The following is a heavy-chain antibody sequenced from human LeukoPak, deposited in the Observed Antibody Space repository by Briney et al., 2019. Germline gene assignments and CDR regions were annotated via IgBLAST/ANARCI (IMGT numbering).Heavy chain of an antibody. J-gene: IGHJ4*02. V-gene: IGHV3-53*01. Sequence: GGSLRLSCAASGFTVSSNYMSWVRQAPGKGLEWVSVIYSGGSTSNADSVKGRFTISRDNSKNTLYLQMNSLRAEDTAMYYCAKAARTTVTYSFDSWGQGTLVTVSS. CDR1: GFTVSSNY. CDR2: IYSGGST. CDR3: AKAARTTVTYSFDS. D-gene: IGHD4-17*01.